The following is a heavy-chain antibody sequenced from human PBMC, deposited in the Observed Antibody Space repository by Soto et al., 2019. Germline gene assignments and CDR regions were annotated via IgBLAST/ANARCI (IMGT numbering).Heavy chain of an antibody. D-gene: IGHD3-22*01. CDR3: AKSQDPITMITDY. J-gene: IGHJ4*02. CDR2: IRSKAYGGTT. CDR1: GFTFGDYA. V-gene: IGHV3-49*03. Sequence: GGSLRLSCTASGFTFGDYAMSWFRQAPGKGLEWVGFIRSKAYGGTTEYAASVKGRFTISRDDSKSIAYLQMNSLKTEDTAVYYCAKSQDPITMITDYWGQGTLVTVSS.